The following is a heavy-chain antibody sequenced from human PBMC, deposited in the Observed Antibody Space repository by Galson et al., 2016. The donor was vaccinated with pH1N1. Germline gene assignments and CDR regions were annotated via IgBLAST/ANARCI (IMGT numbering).Heavy chain of an antibody. CDR2: IWQDGNMI. V-gene: IGHV3-30*02. J-gene: IGHJ5*02. D-gene: IGHD4-17*01. CDR3: AKDCGMGGDRDT. CDR1: GFTLRSYV. Sequence: SLRLSCATSGFTLRSYVMHWVRQAPGKGLEWVASIWQDGNMISYADSVRGRFTISRDDSKDTGYPQMDRVRREDTAFYYCAKDCGMGGDRDTWGQGTLVTVSS.